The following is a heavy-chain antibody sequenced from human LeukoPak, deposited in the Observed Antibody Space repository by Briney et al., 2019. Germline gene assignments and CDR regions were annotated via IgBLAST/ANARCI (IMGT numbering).Heavy chain of an antibody. V-gene: IGHV4-61*05. CDR3: ARVVVGRYYDSSAVHMDV. D-gene: IGHD3-22*01. J-gene: IGHJ6*03. CDR1: GGSISSSSYY. Sequence: PSETLSLTCTVSGGSISSSSYYWGWIRQPPGKGLEWIGYIYYSGSTNYNPSLKSRVTISVDTSKNQFSLKLSSVTAADTAVYYCARVVVGRYYDSSAVHMDVWGKGTTVTVSS. CDR2: IYYSGST.